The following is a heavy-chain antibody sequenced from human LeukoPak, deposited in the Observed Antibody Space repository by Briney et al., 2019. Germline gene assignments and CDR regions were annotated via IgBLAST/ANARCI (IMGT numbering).Heavy chain of an antibody. CDR3: AREGRVSGYDFDC. J-gene: IGHJ4*02. V-gene: IGHV3-74*03. CDR1: GFTFSSYW. CDR2: INSDGSSI. D-gene: IGHD5-12*01. Sequence: GGSLRLSCAASGFTFSSYWMHWVRQAPGKGLVWVSRINSDGSSITYADSVKGRFTISRDNAKNTLFLQMNSLRVEDTAVYYCAREGRVSGYDFDCWGQGTLVNVSS.